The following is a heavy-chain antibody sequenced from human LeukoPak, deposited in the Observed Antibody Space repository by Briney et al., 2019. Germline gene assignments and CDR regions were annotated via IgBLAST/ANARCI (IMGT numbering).Heavy chain of an antibody. D-gene: IGHD3-10*01. CDR3: ASLRRASTGDY. J-gene: IGHJ4*02. V-gene: IGHV3-48*01. CDR2: ISSTSNTI. Sequence: PGGSLRLSCAASGFTFSDYSMNWVRQAPGKGLEWISYISSTSNTIYYADSVKGRFIISRDNAKNSLYLQMNSLRAEDTAVYYCASLRRASTGDYWGQGTLLTVSS. CDR1: GFTFSDYS.